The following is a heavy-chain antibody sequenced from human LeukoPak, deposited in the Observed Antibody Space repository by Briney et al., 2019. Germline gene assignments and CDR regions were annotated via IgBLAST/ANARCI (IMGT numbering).Heavy chain of an antibody. J-gene: IGHJ4*02. CDR3: VRRYDSSGYYFD. D-gene: IGHD3-22*01. V-gene: IGHV5-51*01. CDR1: GYTFTNYW. Sequence: GESLKISFKASGYTFTNYWIGWVRQMPGAGLEWMGIIYPGDSDTKWSSSFQGQVSISVDKSVTTAYLEWSSLKASDTAMYYCVRRYDSSGYYFDWGQETLVIVSS. CDR2: IYPGDSDT.